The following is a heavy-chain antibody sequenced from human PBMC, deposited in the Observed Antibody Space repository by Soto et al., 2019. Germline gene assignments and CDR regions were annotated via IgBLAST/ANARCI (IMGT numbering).Heavy chain of an antibody. Sequence: SVTVSCTVSRCRLHSKSFGGLGQAPGQGLQWIGSISPFIGAPNYAQNVPDRVTITADECTTPAYVELSGLKSEDTAVYFYARGGDRSSGRACYAYGFDVWGQGTPVTVFS. CDR1: RCRLHSKS. CDR3: ARGGDRSSGRACYAYGFDV. J-gene: IGHJ6*02. D-gene: IGHD3-10*01. V-gene: IGHV1-69*11. CDR2: ISPFIGAP.